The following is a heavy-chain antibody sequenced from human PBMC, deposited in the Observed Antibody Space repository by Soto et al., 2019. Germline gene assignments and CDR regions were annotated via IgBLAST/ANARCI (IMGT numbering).Heavy chain of an antibody. V-gene: IGHV3-33*03. J-gene: IGHJ1*01. D-gene: IGHD2-15*01. CDR1: GFTFSRYG. CDR3: AKDVVVATTSSQY. CDR2: ISYGGSDK. Sequence: QVQLVESGGGVVQPGRSLRLSCAASGFTFSRYGMHWVRQAPGKGLEWVAVISYGGSDKYYADSVKGRFTISRDNSNNTLYLKKVSLRAKDMDVYDCAKDVVVATTSSQYWGQGTLVTVSS.